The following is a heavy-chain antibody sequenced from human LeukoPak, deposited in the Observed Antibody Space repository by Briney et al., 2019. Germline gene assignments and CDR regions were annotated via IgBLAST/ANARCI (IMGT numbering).Heavy chain of an antibody. Sequence: PSQTLSLTCAVSGGSISSGGYSWSWIRQPPGKGLEWIGYIYHSGSTYYNPSLKSRVTISVDRSKNQFSLKLSSVTAADTAVYYCAGGRGRAALNWFDPWGQGTLVTVSS. D-gene: IGHD6-6*01. CDR1: GGSISSGGYS. V-gene: IGHV4-30-2*01. CDR2: IYHSGST. CDR3: AGGRGRAALNWFDP. J-gene: IGHJ5*02.